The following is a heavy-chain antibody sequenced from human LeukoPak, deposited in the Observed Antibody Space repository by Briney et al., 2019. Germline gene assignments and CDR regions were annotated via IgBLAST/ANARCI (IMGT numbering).Heavy chain of an antibody. CDR3: ARNGAGYVWGSYRPFDY. D-gene: IGHD3-16*02. J-gene: IGHJ4*02. V-gene: IGHV3-48*03. Sequence: GGSLRLSCAASPFTFSSYEMIWVRQVPGKGLEWVSYISSRGDNTAYADSVKGRFTISRDNSKNTLYLQMNSLRAEDTAMYYCARNGAGYVWGSYRPFDYWGQGTLVTVSS. CDR1: PFTFSSYE. CDR2: ISSRGDNT.